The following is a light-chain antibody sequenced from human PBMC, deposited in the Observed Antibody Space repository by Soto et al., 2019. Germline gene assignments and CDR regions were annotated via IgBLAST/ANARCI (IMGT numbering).Light chain of an antibody. Sequence: DIVMTQSPDSLAVSPGERATINCKSSQSVLYSSNNKNYLAWYQQKPGQPPKLLIYWASTRESGVPDRFSGSGSGTDFTLTISSLQAEDVAVCYCQQYYTTPYTFGQGTKLEIK. CDR2: WAS. CDR3: QQYYTTPYT. V-gene: IGKV4-1*01. J-gene: IGKJ2*01. CDR1: QSVLYSSNNKNY.